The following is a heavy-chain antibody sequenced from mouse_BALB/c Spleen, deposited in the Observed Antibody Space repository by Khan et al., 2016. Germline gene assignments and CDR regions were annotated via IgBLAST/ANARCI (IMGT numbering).Heavy chain of an antibody. CDR1: GFDFSRYW. CDR3: ARRGYYFSMDN. CDR2: INPDSSTI. V-gene: IGHV4-1*02. Sequence: EVQLVESGGGLVQPGGSLKLSCAASGFDFSRYWMSWVRQAPGKGLEWIGEINPDSSTINYTPSLKDKFIISRDNAKNTLYLQMSKVRSEDTALYYCARRGYYFSMDNWGQGTSVTVSS. D-gene: IGHD1-1*01. J-gene: IGHJ4*01.